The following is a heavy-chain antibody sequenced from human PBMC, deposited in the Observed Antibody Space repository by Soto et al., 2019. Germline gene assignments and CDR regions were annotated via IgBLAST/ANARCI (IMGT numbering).Heavy chain of an antibody. CDR2: INSNSNYI. CDR3: ARVYHYDHSGFLI. CDR1: GFTFSNYN. J-gene: IGHJ4*02. D-gene: IGHD3-22*01. Sequence: EVQLVESGGGLVKPGGSLRLSCAASGFTFSNYNMNWVRQAPGKGLEWVSSINSNSNYISYADSVEGRFTISRDNAKNSLYLQMNSLRAEDTAVYYCARVYHYDHSGFLIWGRGTLVTVSS. V-gene: IGHV3-21*01.